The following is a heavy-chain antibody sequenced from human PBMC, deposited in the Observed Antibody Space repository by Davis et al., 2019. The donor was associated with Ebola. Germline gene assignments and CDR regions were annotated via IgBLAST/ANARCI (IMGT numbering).Heavy chain of an antibody. Sequence: PSETLSLTCTVSGASISSGGYYWNWIRQLPGKGLEWIGYIYYTESTYYNPSLKSRVTMSVNTSKNHFSLELTSVTAADTAVYYCADSYTSSLYFNYWGQGTLVTVSS. D-gene: IGHD1-26*01. CDR3: ADSYTSSLYFNY. J-gene: IGHJ4*02. CDR1: GASISSGGYY. V-gene: IGHV4-31*03. CDR2: IYYTEST.